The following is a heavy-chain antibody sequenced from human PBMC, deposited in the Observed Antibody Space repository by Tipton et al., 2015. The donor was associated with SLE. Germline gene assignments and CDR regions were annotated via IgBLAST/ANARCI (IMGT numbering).Heavy chain of an antibody. J-gene: IGHJ3*02. CDR1: GGSVSSVSYY. Sequence: TLSLTCTVSGGSVSSVSYYWSWIRQPAGKGLEWIGEINHSGSTNYNPSLKSRVTISVDTSKNQFSLKLNSVTAADTAVYYCARASPKGVRITIFGVGPGAFDIWGQGTMVTVSS. D-gene: IGHD3-3*01. CDR3: ARASPKGVRITIFGVGPGAFDI. CDR2: INHSGST. V-gene: IGHV4-61*10.